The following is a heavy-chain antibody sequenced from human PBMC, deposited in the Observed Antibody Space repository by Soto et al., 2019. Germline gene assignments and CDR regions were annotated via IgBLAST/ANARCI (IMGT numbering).Heavy chain of an antibody. J-gene: IGHJ4*02. D-gene: IGHD4-17*01. CDR3: GKGYGDYEYYFDY. CDR1: GFTFSSYA. Sequence: EVQLLESGGGLVQPGWSLRLSCAASGFTFSSYAMSWVRQAPGKGLEWVSAISGSGGSTYYADSEKGRFTISRDKSKNTLYLQMNSRRAGDAAVYYCGKGYGDYEYYFDYWGQGTLVTVSS. V-gene: IGHV3-23*01. CDR2: ISGSGGST.